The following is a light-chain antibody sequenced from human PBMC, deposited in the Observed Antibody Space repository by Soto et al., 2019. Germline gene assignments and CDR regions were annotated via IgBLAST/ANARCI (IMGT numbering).Light chain of an antibody. J-gene: IGKJ1*01. CDR1: QGISSW. CDR3: QQANSFPWT. V-gene: IGKV1-12*02. CDR2: AAS. Sequence: DIQMTQSPSSVSASVGDRVTITCRASQGISSWLAWYQQKPGQAPKLLIYAASRLQSGVPSRFTGSASGQAFTLTISRLQPEDFATYYCQQANSFPWTFGPGTKVEIK.